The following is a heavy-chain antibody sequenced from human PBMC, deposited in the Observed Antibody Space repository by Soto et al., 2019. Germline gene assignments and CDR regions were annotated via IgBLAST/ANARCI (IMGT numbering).Heavy chain of an antibody. CDR2: ISAYNGNT. J-gene: IGHJ4*02. CDR3: ARGPSIVVVTEEAYFDY. CDR1: GYTFTSYG. V-gene: IGHV1-18*01. D-gene: IGHD2-21*02. Sequence: QVQLVQSGAEVKKPGASVKVSCKASGYTFTSYGISWVRQAPGQGLEWMGWISAYNGNTNYAQKLQGRVTMTTDTSTRTAYMELRSLRSDDTAVYYCARGPSIVVVTEEAYFDYWGQGTLVTVSS.